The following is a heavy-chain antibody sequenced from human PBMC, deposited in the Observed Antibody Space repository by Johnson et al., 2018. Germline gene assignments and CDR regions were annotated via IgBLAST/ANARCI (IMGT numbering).Heavy chain of an antibody. CDR1: GFTFSSYS. D-gene: IGHD3-10*01. CDR2: ISSSSSTI. Sequence: VQLVESGGGLVKPGGSLRLSCAASGFTFSSYSMNWVRQAPGKGLEWVSSISSSSSTIYYGDSVKGRFTISRDNAKNSLYLQMNSLRAEDTAVSYCARGPNTPPVLQSYYYYMDVWGKGTMVTVSS. CDR3: ARGPNTPPVLQSYYYYMDV. J-gene: IGHJ6*03. V-gene: IGHV3-21*01.